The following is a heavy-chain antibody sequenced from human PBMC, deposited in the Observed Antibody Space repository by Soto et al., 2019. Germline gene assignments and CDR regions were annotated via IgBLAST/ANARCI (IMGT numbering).Heavy chain of an antibody. V-gene: IGHV1-46*01. CDR3: ASGDCSITTGSPRNWFDP. J-gene: IGHJ5*02. D-gene: IGHD2-2*01. Sequence: ASVKVSCKASGYTFTSFYMPWVRQAPGQGLEWMGIINPNDGSTSYAQKFQGRITMTRDTSTNTAYMELRSLRSEDTAVYYCASGDCSITTGSPRNWFDPWGQGTLVTVSS. CDR2: INPNDGST. CDR1: GYTFTSFY.